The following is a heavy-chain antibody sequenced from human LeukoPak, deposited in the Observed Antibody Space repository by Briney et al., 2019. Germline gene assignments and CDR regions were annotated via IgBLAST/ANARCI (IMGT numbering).Heavy chain of an antibody. V-gene: IGHV3-7*01. CDR2: IKQDGSEK. D-gene: IGHD3-22*01. CDR3: ARADSSGYYPYYMDV. Sequence: GGSLRLSCAASGFTFSSYWMSWVRQAPGKGLEWVANIKQDGSEKYYVDSVKGRFTISRDNAKNSLYLQMNSLRAEDTAVYYCARADSSGYYPYYMDVWGKGTTVTVSS. J-gene: IGHJ6*03. CDR1: GFTFSSYW.